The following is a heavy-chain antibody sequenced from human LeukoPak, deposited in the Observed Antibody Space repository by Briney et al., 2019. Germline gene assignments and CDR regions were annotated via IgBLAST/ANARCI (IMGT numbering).Heavy chain of an antibody. CDR2: IAYDGSSK. J-gene: IGHJ6*02. CDR1: GFTFSTYV. Sequence: GGSLRLSCAASGFTFSTYVMHWVRQAPGKGLEWVTLIAYDGSSKYYADSVKGRFTISRDNSKNTLYLQMNSLRAEDTAVYYCARDIVAYYFSYGMDVWGQGATVTVSS. CDR3: ARDIVAYYFSYGMDV. D-gene: IGHD5-12*01. V-gene: IGHV3-30-3*01.